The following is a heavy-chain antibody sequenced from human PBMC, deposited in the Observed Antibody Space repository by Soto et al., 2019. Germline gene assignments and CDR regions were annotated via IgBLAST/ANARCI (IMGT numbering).Heavy chain of an antibody. CDR2: MNPNTGNT. CDR3: ARGRAITGTMPS. J-gene: IGHJ5*02. V-gene: IGHV1-8*01. Sequence: QVQLVQSGAEVKKPGASVKVSCKASGYTFTSYDINWVRQATGQGHEWMGWMNPNTGNTGYAQKFQGRVTMTRNTSRSTAYMELSSLRSEDTAVYYCARGRAITGTMPSWGQGTLVTVSS. CDR1: GYTFTSYD. D-gene: IGHD1-20*01.